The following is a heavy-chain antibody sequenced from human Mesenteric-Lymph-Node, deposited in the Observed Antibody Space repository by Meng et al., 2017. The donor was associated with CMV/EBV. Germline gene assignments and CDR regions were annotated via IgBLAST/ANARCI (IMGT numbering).Heavy chain of an antibody. CDR1: GLTFSDHY. D-gene: IGHD1-1*01. CDR2: ISHFADAT. J-gene: IGHJ4*02. V-gene: IGHV3-11*01. CDR3: ASGGDWNDYNY. Sequence: SCAASGLTFSDHYMSWIRQVPGKGLEWISYISHFADATYYADSVKGRFTISRDNAKNSLFLQMNSLRVEDTAVYYCASGGDWNDYNYWGQGTLVTVSS.